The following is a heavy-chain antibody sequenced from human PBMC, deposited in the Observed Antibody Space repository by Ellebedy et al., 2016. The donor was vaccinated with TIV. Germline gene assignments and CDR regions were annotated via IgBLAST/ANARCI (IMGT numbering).Heavy chain of an antibody. D-gene: IGHD6-19*01. CDR2: ISAYNGNT. CDR1: SYTFTSYG. Sequence: ASVKVSXKASSYTFTSYGISWVRQAPGQGLEWMGWISAYNGNTNYAQKLQGRVTMTTDTSTSTAYMELRSLRSDDTAVYYCARGWERSSGWFDYFDYWGQGTLVTVSS. J-gene: IGHJ4*02. V-gene: IGHV1-18*01. CDR3: ARGWERSSGWFDYFDY.